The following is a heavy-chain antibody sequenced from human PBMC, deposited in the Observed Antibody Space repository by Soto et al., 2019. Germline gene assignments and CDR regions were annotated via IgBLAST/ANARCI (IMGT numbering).Heavy chain of an antibody. D-gene: IGHD1-1*01. V-gene: IGHV4-34*01. CDR1: GGSFSGYY. CDR3: ARVKRTGTTKWFDP. CDR2: INHSGST. Sequence: QVQLQQWGAGLLKPSETLSLTCAVYGGSFSGYYWSWIRQPPGKGLEWIGEINHSGSTNYNPSLKSRGTISVDTSKNQFSLKLISVTAADTAVYYGARVKRTGTTKWFDPWGQGTLVTVSS. J-gene: IGHJ5*02.